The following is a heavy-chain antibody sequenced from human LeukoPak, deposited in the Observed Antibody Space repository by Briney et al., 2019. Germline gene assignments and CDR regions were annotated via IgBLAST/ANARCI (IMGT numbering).Heavy chain of an antibody. Sequence: GGSLRLSCAASGFTFSNHGMSWVRQAPGKGLEWVSGISGSGGSTYYADSVKGRFTISRDNAKNSLYLQMNSLRAEDTAVYYCARARIAVAGTNYFDYWGQGTLVTVSS. J-gene: IGHJ4*02. CDR1: GFTFSNHG. CDR2: ISGSGGST. CDR3: ARARIAVAGTNYFDY. V-gene: IGHV3-23*01. D-gene: IGHD6-19*01.